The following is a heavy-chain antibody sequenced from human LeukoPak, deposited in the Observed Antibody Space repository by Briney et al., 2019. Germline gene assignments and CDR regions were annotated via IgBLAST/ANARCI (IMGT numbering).Heavy chain of an antibody. CDR1: GGSISSYY. V-gene: IGHV4-4*07. CDR2: IYTSGST. D-gene: IGHD3-3*01. Sequence: PSETLSPTCTVSGGSISSYYWSWIRQPAGKGLEWIGRIYTSGSTNYNPSLKSRVTMSVDTSKNQFSLKLSSVTAADTAVYYCAIAYDFWSGYPAYFDYWGQGTLVTVSS. CDR3: AIAYDFWSGYPAYFDY. J-gene: IGHJ4*02.